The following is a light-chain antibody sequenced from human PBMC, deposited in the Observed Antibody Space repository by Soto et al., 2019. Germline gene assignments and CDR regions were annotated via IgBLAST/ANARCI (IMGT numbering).Light chain of an antibody. J-gene: IGKJ5*01. CDR2: DAS. V-gene: IGKV1D-13*01. CDR1: QGISSA. Sequence: AIQLTQSPSSLSASVGDRVTITCRASQGISSALAWYQQKPGKAPNLLIYDASSLQSGVPSRFSGSGSGTDVTLTISSLQPEDFATYYCQQFNNYPITFGQGTRLEIK. CDR3: QQFNNYPIT.